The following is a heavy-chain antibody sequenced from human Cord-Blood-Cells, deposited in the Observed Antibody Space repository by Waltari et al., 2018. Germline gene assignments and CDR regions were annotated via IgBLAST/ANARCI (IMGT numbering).Heavy chain of an antibody. D-gene: IGHD2-2*02. CDR2: INHSGST. V-gene: IGHV4-34*01. Sequence: QVQLQQWGAGLLKPSETLSLTCAVYGGSCSGDTWSWISPPPGQGLEWIGEINHSGSTNYNPSLKSRVTISVDTSKNQFSLKLSSVTAADTAVYYCAGSYCSSTSCYTGDGMDVWGQGTTVTVSS. CDR3: AGSYCSSTSCYTGDGMDV. J-gene: IGHJ6*02. CDR1: GGSCSGDT.